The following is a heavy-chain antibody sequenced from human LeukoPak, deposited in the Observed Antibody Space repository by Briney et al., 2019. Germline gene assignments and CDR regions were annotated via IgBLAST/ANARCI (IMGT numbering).Heavy chain of an antibody. CDR2: IYYSGST. V-gene: IGHV4-61*01. CDR1: GGSVGSGSYY. D-gene: IGHD1-26*01. CDR3: AAEVGDYVDY. J-gene: IGHJ4*02. Sequence: PSETLSLTCTVSGGSVGSGSYYWSWIRQPPGKGLEWIGYIYYSGSTNYNPSLKSRVTISVHTSKNQFSLKLSSVTAADTAVYYCAAEVGDYVDYWGQGTLVTVSS.